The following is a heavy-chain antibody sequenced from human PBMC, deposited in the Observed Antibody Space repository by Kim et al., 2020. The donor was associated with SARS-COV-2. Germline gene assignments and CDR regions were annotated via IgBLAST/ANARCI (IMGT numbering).Heavy chain of an antibody. J-gene: IGHJ5*02. CDR3: ARQGSYCSSTSCYSWFDP. V-gene: IGHV5-10-1*01. CDR1: GYSFTSYW. Sequence: GESLKISCKGSGYSFTSYWNSWVRQMTGKGLEWIGRIDPSDSFTNYSPSLQGHVTISADKSIRTAYLQWICLKASVTAMCYCARQGSYCSSTSCYSWFDPWGQGTLGTVTS. D-gene: IGHD2-2*02. CDR2: IDPSDSFT.